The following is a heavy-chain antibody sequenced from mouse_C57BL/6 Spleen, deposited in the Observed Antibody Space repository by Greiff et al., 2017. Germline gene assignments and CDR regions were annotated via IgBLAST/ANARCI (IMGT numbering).Heavy chain of an antibody. V-gene: IGHV5-4*01. Sequence: EVKLVESGGGLVKPGGSLKLSCAASGFTFSSYAMSWVRQTPEKRLEWVATISDGGSYTYYPDNVKGRFTISRDNAKNNLYLQLGHLKSEDAAKYYCARDPSAYWGQGTLVTVSA. CDR2: ISDGGSYT. J-gene: IGHJ3*01. CDR3: ARDPSAY. CDR1: GFTFSSYA.